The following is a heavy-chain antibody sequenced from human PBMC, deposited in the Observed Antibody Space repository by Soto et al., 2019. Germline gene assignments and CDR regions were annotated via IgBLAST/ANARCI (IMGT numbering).Heavy chain of an antibody. Sequence: ASVKVSCKASGYTFTGYAMHWVPQAPGQRLEWMGWINAGNGNTKYSQKFQGRVTITRDTSASTAYMELSSLRSEDTAVYYCARAVAVAGTGYFQHWGQGTLVTVSS. V-gene: IGHV1-3*01. J-gene: IGHJ1*01. CDR1: GYTFTGYA. CDR2: INAGNGNT. D-gene: IGHD6-19*01. CDR3: ARAVAVAGTGYFQH.